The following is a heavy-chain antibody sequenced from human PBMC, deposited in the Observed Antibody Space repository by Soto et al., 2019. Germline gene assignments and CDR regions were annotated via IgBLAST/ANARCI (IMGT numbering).Heavy chain of an antibody. J-gene: IGHJ4*02. CDR1: GFTFSNYA. Sequence: GGSLRLSCEASGFTFSNYAVNWVRQAPGKGLEWVSGISGSGGSTFYSDSVKGRFTISRENSKNTVYLQMNSLRAEDTAVYYCAKDQRGYSSPGARYYFDYWGQGTLVTVSS. CDR2: ISGSGGST. CDR3: AKDQRGYSSPGARYYFDY. V-gene: IGHV3-23*01. D-gene: IGHD6-19*01.